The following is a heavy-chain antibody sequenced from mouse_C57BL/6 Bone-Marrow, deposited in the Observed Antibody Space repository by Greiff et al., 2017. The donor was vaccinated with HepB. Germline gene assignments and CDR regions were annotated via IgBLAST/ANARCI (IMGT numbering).Heavy chain of an antibody. V-gene: IGHV5-6*01. J-gene: IGHJ1*03. D-gene: IGHD2-5*01. CDR1: GFTFSSYG. CDR3: ARPYYSNYYWYFDV. Sequence: EVQVVESGGDLVKPGGSLKLSCAASGFTFSSYGMSWVRQTPDKRLEWVATISSGGSYTYYPDSVKGRFTISRDNAKNTLYLQMSRLRSEDTALYYCARPYYSNYYWYFDVWGTGTTVTVSA. CDR2: ISSGGSYT.